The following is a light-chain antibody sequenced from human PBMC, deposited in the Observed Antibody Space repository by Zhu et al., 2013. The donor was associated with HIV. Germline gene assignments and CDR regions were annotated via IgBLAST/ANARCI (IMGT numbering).Light chain of an antibody. CDR2: VGTGGIVG. Sequence: QPVLTQPPSASASLGVSVTLTCTLSSGYSNYKVDWYQQRPGKGPRFVMRVGTGGIVGSKGDGIPDRFSVLGSGLNRYLTIKNIQEEDESDYHCGADHGSGSNFVVFGGGTKLTVL. J-gene: IGLJ3*02. V-gene: IGLV9-49*01. CDR3: GADHGSGSNFVV. CDR1: SGYSNYK.